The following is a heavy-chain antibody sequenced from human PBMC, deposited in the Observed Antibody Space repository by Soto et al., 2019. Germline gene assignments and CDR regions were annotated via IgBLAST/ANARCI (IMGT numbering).Heavy chain of an antibody. CDR3: ARDSVYCSGGSCYPFDY. J-gene: IGHJ4*02. Sequence: GASVKVSCKASGYTFTNYGISWVRQAPGQGLEWMGWISAYNGNTNYAQKFQGRVTMTTDTSASTAYMELRSLRSDDTAVYYCARDSVYCSGGSCYPFDYWGQGTLVTVSS. CDR2: ISAYNGNT. CDR1: GYTFTNYG. V-gene: IGHV1-18*01. D-gene: IGHD2-15*01.